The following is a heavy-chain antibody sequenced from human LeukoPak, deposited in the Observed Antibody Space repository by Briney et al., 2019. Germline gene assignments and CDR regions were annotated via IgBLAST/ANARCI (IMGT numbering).Heavy chain of an antibody. J-gene: IGHJ4*02. Sequence: ASVKVSCKASGYTFTDFGISWVRQAPGQGLEWMGWISTQSGNTNYAQKVQGRLTLTTDRSTNTAYMELRSLRSDDTAVYCARGAYGDKWGQGTMVTVSS. CDR1: GYTFTDFG. CDR3: RGAYGDK. V-gene: IGHV1-18*01. D-gene: IGHD4-17*01. CDR2: ISTQSGNT.